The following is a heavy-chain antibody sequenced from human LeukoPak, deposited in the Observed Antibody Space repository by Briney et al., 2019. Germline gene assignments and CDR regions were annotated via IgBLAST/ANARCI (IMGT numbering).Heavy chain of an antibody. CDR2: IYHSGRS. V-gene: IGHV4-31*03. J-gene: IGHJ4*02. CDR3: ARDQVECTGGTCQSRVGFDF. CDR1: GDSISNGVKY. Sequence: SETLSLTCTVSGDSISNGVKYWSWIRQHPGRGLERIGYIYHSGRSYYNPSLKSRITMSVDTSKNQFSLDLSSVTAADTAVYYCARDQVECTGGTCQSRVGFDFWGQGTLVTVSS. D-gene: IGHD2-8*02.